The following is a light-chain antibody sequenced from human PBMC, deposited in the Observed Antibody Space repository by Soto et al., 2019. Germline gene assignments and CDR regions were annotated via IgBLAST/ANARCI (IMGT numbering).Light chain of an antibody. V-gene: IGKV1-39*01. CDR2: AAS. Sequence: DTQMTQSPSSLSASVGDRVTITCRASQSISSYLNWYQQKPEKAPKLLIYAASSLQSGVPSRFNCSGSGTDFTLTISSLQPEDFATYYCQQSYSTPGTFGQGTKVEIK. CDR1: QSISSY. J-gene: IGKJ1*01. CDR3: QQSYSTPGT.